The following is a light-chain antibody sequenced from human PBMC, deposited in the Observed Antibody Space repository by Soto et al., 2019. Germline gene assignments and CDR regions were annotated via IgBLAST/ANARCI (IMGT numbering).Light chain of an antibody. CDR1: QSISGY. CDR3: QHNFKTPLT. J-gene: IGKJ4*01. Sequence: ETHMTPSLAALAASVGDRVTITCRACQSISGYLTWLQQKPGKAPKLLIHGAFTLRSGVPSRFSGSGSGTDFTLTISSLQPEDFATYYCQHNFKTPLTVGGGTKVEIK. V-gene: IGKV1-39*01. CDR2: GAF.